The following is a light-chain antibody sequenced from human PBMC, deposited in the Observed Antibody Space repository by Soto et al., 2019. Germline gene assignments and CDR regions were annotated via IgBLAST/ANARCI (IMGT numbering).Light chain of an antibody. V-gene: IGKV3-20*01. Sequence: EVVLTQSPDTLSSSPGERVTLSCRASQSVINSYLACYQQKPGQAPRLLIYDASTRATGIPDTFSGSESGADFTLTISRLEPEDFAVDCCHQYGDSPPFTCGQGTRLDIK. CDR3: HQYGDSPPFT. CDR2: DAS. J-gene: IGKJ5*01. CDR1: QSVINSY.